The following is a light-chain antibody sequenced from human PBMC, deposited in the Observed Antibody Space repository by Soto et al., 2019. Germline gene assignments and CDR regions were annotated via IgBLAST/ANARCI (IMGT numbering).Light chain of an antibody. Sequence: EFVLTQSPATLSLSPGERATLSCRASQSVSSYLAWYQQKPGQAPRLLIYAASSRATGIPARFSGSGSGTEFTLTISSLQSEDFAVYYCQQYNDWPPWTFGQGTKVDIK. J-gene: IGKJ1*01. V-gene: IGKV3-15*01. CDR2: AAS. CDR1: QSVSSY. CDR3: QQYNDWPPWT.